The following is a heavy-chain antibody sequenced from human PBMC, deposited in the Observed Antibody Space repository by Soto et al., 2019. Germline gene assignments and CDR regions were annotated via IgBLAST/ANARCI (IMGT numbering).Heavy chain of an antibody. CDR1: GYTFTSYA. V-gene: IGHV1-3*01. J-gene: IGHJ6*02. Sequence: ASVKVSCKASGYTFTSYAMHWVRQAPGQGLEWMGWINAGNGNTKYSQKFQGRVTITRDTSASTAYMELSSLRSEDTAVYYCARNKAVGKVGGMDVWGQGTTVTVSS. CDR2: INAGNGNT. CDR3: ARNKAVGKVGGMDV. D-gene: IGHD6-19*01.